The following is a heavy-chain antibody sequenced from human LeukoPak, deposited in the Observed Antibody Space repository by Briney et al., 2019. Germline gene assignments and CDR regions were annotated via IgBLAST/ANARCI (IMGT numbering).Heavy chain of an antibody. D-gene: IGHD3-10*01. J-gene: IGHJ4*02. CDR2: ISGSGGST. Sequence: GGSLRLSCAASGFTFSSYAMSGVRQAPGKGREWVSTISGSGGSTYPADSVKGRFTISSDNSKNTLYLQMNGLRAEDTAVYYCAKAPSFQWFGELLFPFDYWGQGTLVTVSS. CDR3: AKAPSFQWFGELLFPFDY. CDR1: GFTFSSYA. V-gene: IGHV3-23*01.